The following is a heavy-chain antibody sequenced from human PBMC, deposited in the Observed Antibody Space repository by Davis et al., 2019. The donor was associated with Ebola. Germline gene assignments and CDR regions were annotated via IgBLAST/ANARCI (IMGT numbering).Heavy chain of an antibody. D-gene: IGHD1-26*01. V-gene: IGHV3-21*01. J-gene: IGHJ4*02. CDR3: ARGGATTLSYFDY. CDR2: ISSSSSYI. CDR1: GFTFSSYS. Sequence: GESLKISCAASGFTFSSYSMNWVRQAPGKGLEWVSSISSSSSYIYYADSVKGRFTISRDNAKNSLYLQMNSLRAEDTAVYYCARGGATTLSYFDYWGQGTLVTVSS.